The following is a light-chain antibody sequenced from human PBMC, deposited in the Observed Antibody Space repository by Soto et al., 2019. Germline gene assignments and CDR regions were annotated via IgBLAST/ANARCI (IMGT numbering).Light chain of an antibody. J-gene: IGKJ5*01. CDR2: GAS. CDR1: QSLSIYY. V-gene: IGKV3-20*01. Sequence: ENVLTQSPGTLYLSPGDRATLSCRASQSLSIYYLAWYQQKPGQAPRLLIYGASRRATGIPDRFNGGGSGTDFSLSISRLEPEDFAVYYCQQYGSSPFTFGQGTRLEI. CDR3: QQYGSSPFT.